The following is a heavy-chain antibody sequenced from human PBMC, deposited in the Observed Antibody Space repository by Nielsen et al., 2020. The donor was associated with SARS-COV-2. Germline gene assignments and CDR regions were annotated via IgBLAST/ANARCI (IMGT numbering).Heavy chain of an antibody. V-gene: IGHV4-30-4*01. J-gene: IGHJ6*02. CDR1: GGSISSGDYY. Sequence: SETLSLTCTVSGGSISSGDYYWSWIRQPPGKGLEWIGYIYYSGSTYYNPSLKSRVTISVDTSKNQFSLKLSSVTAADTAVYYCARDGFSLGTSSGYYYYYGMDVWGQGTTVTVSS. D-gene: IGHD6-25*01. CDR2: IYYSGST. CDR3: ARDGFSLGTSSGYYYYYGMDV.